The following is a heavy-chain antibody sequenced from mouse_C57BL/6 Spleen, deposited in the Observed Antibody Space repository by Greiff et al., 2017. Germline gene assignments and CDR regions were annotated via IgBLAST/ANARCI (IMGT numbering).Heavy chain of an antibody. V-gene: IGHV1-82*01. Sequence: QVQLQQPGPELVKPGASVKISCKASGYAFSSSWMNWVKQRPGKGLEWIGRIYPGDGDTNYNGKFKGKATLTVDKSSSTAYMQLSSLTSEDSAVYFCAREGHRRRLFDYWGQGTTLTVSS. D-gene: IGHD3-1*01. J-gene: IGHJ2*01. CDR3: AREGHRRRLFDY. CDR2: IYPGDGDT. CDR1: GYAFSSSW.